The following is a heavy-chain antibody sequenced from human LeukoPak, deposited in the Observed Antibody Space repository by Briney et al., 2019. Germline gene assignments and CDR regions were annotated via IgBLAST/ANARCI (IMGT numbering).Heavy chain of an antibody. CDR2: ISSQSSYI. V-gene: IGHV3-21*01. CDR1: GFTFSDYS. Sequence: GGSLRLSCAASGFTFSDYSMNWVRQAPGKGLEWVSSISSQSSYIYYADSVKGRFTISRDNAKNSLYLQMNSLRAEDTAVYYCARAPDDYGDWGAFDIWGQGTMVTVSS. CDR3: ARAPDDYGDWGAFDI. D-gene: IGHD4-17*01. J-gene: IGHJ3*02.